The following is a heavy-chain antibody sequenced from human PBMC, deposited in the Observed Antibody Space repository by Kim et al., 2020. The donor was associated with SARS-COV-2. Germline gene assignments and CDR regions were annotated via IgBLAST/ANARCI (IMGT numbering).Heavy chain of an antibody. Sequence: GGSLRLSCAASGFTFDDYAMHWVRQAPGKGLEWVSGISWNSGSIGYADSVKGRFTISRDNAKNSLYLQMNSLRAEDTALYYCAKDLSMSDSSGFDYWGQGTLVTVSS. J-gene: IGHJ4*02. CDR3: AKDLSMSDSSGFDY. CDR2: ISWNSGSI. D-gene: IGHD3-22*01. V-gene: IGHV3-9*01. CDR1: GFTFDDYA.